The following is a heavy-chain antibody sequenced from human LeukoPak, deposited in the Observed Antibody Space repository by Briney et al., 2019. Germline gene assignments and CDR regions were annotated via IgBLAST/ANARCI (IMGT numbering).Heavy chain of an antibody. CDR2: IDYGGST. Sequence: PSETLSLTCTVSGGSISSSSYYWGWIRQPPGKGLEWIGSIDYGGSTYYNPSLKSRVTISVDTSKNQFSLKLSSVTAADTAVYYCARTTVYYYDSSGYPVLGNFDYWGQGTLVTVSS. J-gene: IGHJ4*02. CDR3: ARTTVYYYDSSGYPVLGNFDY. D-gene: IGHD3-22*01. CDR1: GGSISSSSYY. V-gene: IGHV4-39*01.